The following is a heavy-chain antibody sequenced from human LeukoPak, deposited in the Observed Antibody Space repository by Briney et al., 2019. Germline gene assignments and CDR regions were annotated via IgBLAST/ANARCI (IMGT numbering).Heavy chain of an antibody. CDR1: GGSISIHY. V-gene: IGHV4-59*11. Sequence: SDTLSLMCTVSGGSISIHYGSGTRQPPGRALEGIGYIYYSWSTNYNPPLKSRVTISVGTSKNPFSLKLSSVTPADTAVYYCARDRGDYVWGSYRHDAFDVWGQGTMVTVSS. J-gene: IGHJ3*01. CDR2: IYYSWST. CDR3: ARDRGDYVWGSYRHDAFDV. D-gene: IGHD3-16*02.